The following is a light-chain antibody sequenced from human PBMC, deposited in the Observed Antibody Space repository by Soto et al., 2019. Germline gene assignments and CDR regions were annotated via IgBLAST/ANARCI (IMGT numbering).Light chain of an antibody. CDR2: GAS. CDR3: QQYSDRYT. CDR1: QSVSSS. J-gene: IGKJ2*01. Sequence: EIVMTQSPATLSVSPGERATLSCRASQSVSSSLAWYQHKPGQAPRLLIYGASIRATGIPARFSGSGSGTEFTPTISRLLYEYFAAYYCQQYSDRYTFGQGSRLVI. V-gene: IGKV3D-15*01.